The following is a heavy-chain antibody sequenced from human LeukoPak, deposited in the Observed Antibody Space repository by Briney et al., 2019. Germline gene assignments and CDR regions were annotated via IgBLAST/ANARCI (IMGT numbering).Heavy chain of an antibody. Sequence: GGSLRLSCAASGFTFSSYGMHWVRQAPGKGLEWVAVISYDVSNKYYADSVKGRFTISRDNSKNTLYLQTNSLSAAHTAVYYCAKGHDYYASSGRTTTGVDYWGQGTLVTVSS. D-gene: IGHD3-22*01. CDR2: ISYDVSNK. CDR3: AKGHDYYASSGRTTTGVDY. CDR1: GFTFSSYG. V-gene: IGHV3-30*18. J-gene: IGHJ4*02.